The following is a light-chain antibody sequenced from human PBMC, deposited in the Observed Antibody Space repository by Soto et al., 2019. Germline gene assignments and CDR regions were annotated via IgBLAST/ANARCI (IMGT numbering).Light chain of an antibody. Sequence: QSALTQPASVSGSPGQSITISCTGTSSDVGIYNYVSWYQQHPGKAPKLMIYEVSNRPSGVSNRFSGSKSGNTASLTISGLQAEDEADYYCSSYTVTSTWLFGGGTKLTVL. V-gene: IGLV2-14*01. CDR3: SSYTVTSTWL. CDR2: EVS. CDR1: SSDVGIYNY. J-gene: IGLJ3*02.